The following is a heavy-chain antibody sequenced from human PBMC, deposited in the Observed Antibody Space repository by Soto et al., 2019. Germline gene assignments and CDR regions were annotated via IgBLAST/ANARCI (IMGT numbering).Heavy chain of an antibody. V-gene: IGHV3-30-3*01. D-gene: IGHD3-22*01. J-gene: IGHJ1*01. CDR1: GFTFSSYA. CDR2: ISYDGSNK. Sequence: QVQLVASGGGVVQPGRSLRLSCAASGFTFSSYAMHWVRQAPGKGLEWVAVISYDGSNKYYADSVKGRFTISRDNSKNTLYLQMNSLRAEDTAVYYCARDKPPGGESSGYYYAAFYFQHWGQGTLVTVSS. CDR3: ARDKPPGGESSGYYYAAFYFQH.